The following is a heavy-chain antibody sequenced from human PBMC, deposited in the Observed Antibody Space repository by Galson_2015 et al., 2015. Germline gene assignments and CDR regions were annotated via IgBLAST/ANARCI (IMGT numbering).Heavy chain of an antibody. V-gene: IGHV1-3*01. Sequence: SVKVSCKASGYTFTSYAMHWVRQAPGQRLEWMGWTNAGNGNTKYSQKFQGRVTITRDTSASTAYMELSSLRSEDTAVYYCAREVTLWFREGPLDYWGQGTLVTVSS. D-gene: IGHD3-10*01. CDR2: TNAGNGNT. J-gene: IGHJ4*02. CDR3: AREVTLWFREGPLDY. CDR1: GYTFTSYA.